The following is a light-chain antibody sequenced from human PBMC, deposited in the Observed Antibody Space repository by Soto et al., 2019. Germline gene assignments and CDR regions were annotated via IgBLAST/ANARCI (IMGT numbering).Light chain of an antibody. Sequence: QSALTQPASVSGSPGQSITISCTGTSSDVGSYNLVSWYQQHPGKAPRLIIYEVNKRPSGVSNVFSGSKSGNTASLTISGLQAEDEADYYCCSYVDTDTWVFGGGTKLTVL. CDR2: EVN. CDR1: SSDVGSYNL. CDR3: CSYVDTDTWV. J-gene: IGLJ3*02. V-gene: IGLV2-23*02.